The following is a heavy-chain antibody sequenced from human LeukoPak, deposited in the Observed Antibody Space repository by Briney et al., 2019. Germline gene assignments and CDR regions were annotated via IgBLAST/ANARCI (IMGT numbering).Heavy chain of an antibody. D-gene: IGHD3-9*01. Sequence: ASVEVSCKASGGTFSSYAISWVRQAPGQGLAWMVGIIPIFGTANYAQKFQGRVTITTDESTSTAYMELSSLRSEDTAVYYWPRGDYDILTGRSDAFDIWGQGTMVTVSS. V-gene: IGHV1-69*05. CDR1: GGTFSSYA. J-gene: IGHJ3*02. CDR3: PRGDYDILTGRSDAFDI. CDR2: IIPIFGTA.